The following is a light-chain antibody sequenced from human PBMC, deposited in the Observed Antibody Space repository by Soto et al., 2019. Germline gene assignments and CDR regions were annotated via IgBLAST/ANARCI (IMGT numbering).Light chain of an antibody. V-gene: IGKV3-15*01. Sequence: EIVMTQSPATLSVSPGERATLSCRASQSVSSNLAWYQQKPGQAPRLLIYGASTRAADVPARFSGGGSGTEFTLTISSLQSEDFAEYHCQQYNNWPQTFGQGTKVDNK. CDR2: GAS. CDR3: QQYNNWPQT. CDR1: QSVSSN. J-gene: IGKJ1*01.